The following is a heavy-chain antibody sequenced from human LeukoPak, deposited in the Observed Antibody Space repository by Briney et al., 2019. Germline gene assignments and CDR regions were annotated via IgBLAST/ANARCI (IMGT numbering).Heavy chain of an antibody. CDR3: ARRGDYEFDS. Sequence: SETLSLTCTVSGGSLSSSSYYWGWIRQPPGKGLEWIGSIYYSGSTYYNPSLKSRVTISVDTSKNQFSLKLTSVTAADTAVYYCARRGDYEFDSWGQGTLVTVSS. D-gene: IGHD4-17*01. CDR2: IYYSGST. J-gene: IGHJ4*02. CDR1: GGSLSSSSYY. V-gene: IGHV4-39*01.